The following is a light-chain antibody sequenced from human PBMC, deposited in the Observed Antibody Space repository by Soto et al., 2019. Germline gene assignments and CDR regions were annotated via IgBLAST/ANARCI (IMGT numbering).Light chain of an antibody. CDR3: CSYAGSSTYV. CDR2: EVN. CDR1: SSDVGSYNL. V-gene: IGLV2-23*02. Sequence: QSALTQPASVSGSPGQSITISCTGTSSDVGSYNLVSWYQQYPDKAPKLMISEVNKRPSGVSNRFSGSKSGNTASLTISGLQAEDEADYYCCSYAGSSTYVFGTGTKLTVL. J-gene: IGLJ1*01.